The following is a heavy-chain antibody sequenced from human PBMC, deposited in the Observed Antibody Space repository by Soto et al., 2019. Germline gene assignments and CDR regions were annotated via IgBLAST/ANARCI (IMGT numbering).Heavy chain of an antibody. CDR2: INHRGST. D-gene: IGHD3-22*01. J-gene: IGHJ4*02. CDR3: AREGYYYDSSGYQVYYFDY. Sequence: PSETLSLTCAVYGGSFSGYYWSWIRQPPGKGLEWIGEINHRGSTNYNPSLKSRVTISVDTSKNQFSLKLSSVTAADTAMYYCAREGYYYDSSGYQVYYFDYWGQGTLVTVSS. CDR1: GGSFSGYY. V-gene: IGHV4-34*01.